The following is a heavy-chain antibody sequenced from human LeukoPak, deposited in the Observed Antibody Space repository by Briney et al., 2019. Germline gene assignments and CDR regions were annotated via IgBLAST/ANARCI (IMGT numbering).Heavy chain of an antibody. J-gene: IGHJ6*03. CDR2: IYPGDSDT. CDR1: GYNFTTYW. CDR3: ARHLYYMDV. V-gene: IGHV5-51*01. Sequence: GESLKISCQGSGYNFTTYWIGWVRQMPGKGLEWMGIIYPGDSDTRYSPYFQGQVTISADKSFSTAYLQWSSLKASDTAVYYCARHLYYMDVWGKGTTVTVSS.